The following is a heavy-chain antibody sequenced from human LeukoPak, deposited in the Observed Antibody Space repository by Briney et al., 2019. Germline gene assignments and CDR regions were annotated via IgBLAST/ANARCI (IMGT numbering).Heavy chain of an antibody. CDR3: TTVFHDSSGYWHY. Sequence: GGSLRLSCAASGVTFSNAWMNWVRQAPGKGLEWVGRIKSKTDGGTTDYAAPVKGRFTISRDDSKNTLYLQMNSLKTADTAVYYCTTVFHDSSGYWHYWGQGTLVTVSS. CDR2: IKSKTDGGTT. V-gene: IGHV3-15*07. D-gene: IGHD3-22*01. CDR1: GVTFSNAW. J-gene: IGHJ4*02.